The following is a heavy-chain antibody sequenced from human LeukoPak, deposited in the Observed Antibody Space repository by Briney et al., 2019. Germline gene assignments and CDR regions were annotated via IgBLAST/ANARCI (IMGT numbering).Heavy chain of an antibody. V-gene: IGHV3-7*03. D-gene: IGHD5-12*01. J-gene: IGHJ4*02. Sequence: GGSLRLSCAASGFTFTIYWMSWVRQAPGKGLEWVANIDQDGREKSFVDSVKGRFSISRDNAKNTLYLQMNSLRAEDTAVYYCARDGMATINSWGQGTVVTVSS. CDR2: IDQDGREK. CDR3: ARDGMATINS. CDR1: GFTFTIYW.